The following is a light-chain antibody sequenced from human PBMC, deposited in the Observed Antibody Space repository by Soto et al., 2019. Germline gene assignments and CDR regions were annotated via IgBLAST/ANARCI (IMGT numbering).Light chain of an antibody. V-gene: IGKV3-15*01. CDR2: AAS. CDR1: QSVGSN. CDR3: QQYNNWPSIT. J-gene: IGKJ5*01. Sequence: EVVMTQSPATLSVSPGETATLSCRASQSVGSNLAWYQQKPGQAPRLLIYAASTRATGIPARFSGSGSGTEFTLTISSLQSEDFAVYYCQQYNNWPSITFGQGTRLEIK.